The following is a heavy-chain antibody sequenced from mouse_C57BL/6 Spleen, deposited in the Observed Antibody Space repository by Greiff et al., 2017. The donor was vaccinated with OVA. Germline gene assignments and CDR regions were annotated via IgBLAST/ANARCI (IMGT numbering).Heavy chain of an antibody. CDR2: IYPGSGST. D-gene: IGHD2-4*01. V-gene: IGHV1-55*01. Sequence: QVQLKQPGAELVKPGASVKMSCKASGYTFTSYWITWVKQRPGQGLEWIGDIYPGSGSTNYNEKFKSKATLTVDTSSSTAYMQLSSLTSEDSAVYYCALYYDYDEDFAYWGQGTLVTVSA. CDR3: ALYYDYDEDFAY. J-gene: IGHJ3*01. CDR1: GYTFTSYW.